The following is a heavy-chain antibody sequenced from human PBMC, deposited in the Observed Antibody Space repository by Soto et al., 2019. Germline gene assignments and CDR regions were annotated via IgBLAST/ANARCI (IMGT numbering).Heavy chain of an antibody. CDR3: VKGEYYYDSSGYYPFDY. CDR2: IYSGGST. Sequence: PGGSLRLSCAASGFTFSSYGMHWVRQAPGKGLEWVAVIYSGGSTYYADSVKGRFTISRDNSKNTLYLQMSSLRAEDTAVYYCVKGEYYYDSSGYYPFDYWGQGTLVTVSS. D-gene: IGHD3-22*01. J-gene: IGHJ4*02. V-gene: IGHV3-NL1*01. CDR1: GFTFSSYG.